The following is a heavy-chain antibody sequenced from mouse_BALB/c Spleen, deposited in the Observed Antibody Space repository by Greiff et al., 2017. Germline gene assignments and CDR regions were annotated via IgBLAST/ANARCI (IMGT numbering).Heavy chain of an antibody. CDR1: GFTFSSYT. V-gene: IGHV5-12-2*01. CDR3: ARQGDGYYLDY. J-gene: IGHJ2*01. CDR2: ISNGGGST. D-gene: IGHD2-3*01. Sequence: EVKLQESGGGLVQPGGSLKLSCAASGFTFSSYTMSWVRQTPEKRLEWVAYISNGGGSTYYPDTVKGRFTISRDNAKNTLYLQMSSLKSEDTAMYYCARQGDGYYLDYWGQGTTLTVSS.